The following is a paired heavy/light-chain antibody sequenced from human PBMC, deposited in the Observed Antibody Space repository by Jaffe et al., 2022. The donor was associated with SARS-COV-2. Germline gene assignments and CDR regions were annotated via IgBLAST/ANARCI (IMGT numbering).Light chain of an antibody. J-gene: IGKJ4*01. Sequence: EVVLTQSPATLSLSPGERATLSCRASQSVSSYLAWYQQKPGQAPRLLIYEASNRATGIPPRFSGSGSGTDFTLTISSLEPEDFAVYYCQQRSSWPPQLTFGGGTKVEIK. V-gene: IGKV3-11*01. CDR1: QSVSSY. CDR2: EAS. CDR3: QQRSSWPPQLT.
Heavy chain of an antibody. Sequence: QVQLQESGPGLVKPSQTLSLTCSVSGASISSGGYYWSWIRQHPGKGLEWIGYIDYSGSAYYNPSLKSRVTISVNTSKNLFSLKLTSVNAADAAVYYCARTAVAGLWYFQHWGQGTLVTVSS. CDR1: GASISSGGYY. D-gene: IGHD6-13*01. V-gene: IGHV4-31*03. CDR3: ARTAVAGLWYFQH. CDR2: IDYSGSA. J-gene: IGHJ1*01.